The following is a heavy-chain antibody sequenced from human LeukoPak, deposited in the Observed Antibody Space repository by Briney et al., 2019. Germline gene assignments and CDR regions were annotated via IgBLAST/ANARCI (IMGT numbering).Heavy chain of an antibody. Sequence: ASVKVSCKASGYTVTGYYMHWVRQAPGQGLEWMGWINPNSGGTNYAQKFQGRVTMTRDTSISTANMELSRLRSDDTAVYYCARDRDLDRYSSSWYNYYYYMDVWGKGTTVTISS. V-gene: IGHV1-2*02. D-gene: IGHD6-13*01. CDR2: INPNSGGT. J-gene: IGHJ6*03. CDR1: GYTVTGYY. CDR3: ARDRDLDRYSSSWYNYYYYMDV.